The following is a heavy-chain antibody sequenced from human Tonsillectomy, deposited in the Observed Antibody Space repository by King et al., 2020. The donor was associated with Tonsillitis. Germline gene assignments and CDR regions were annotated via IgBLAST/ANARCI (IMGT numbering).Heavy chain of an antibody. D-gene: IGHD3-10*01. CDR2: IYHSGST. CDR1: GYSISSGYY. V-gene: IGHV4-38-2*02. Sequence: QLQESGPGLVKPSETLSLTCAVSGYSISSGYYWGWIRQPPGKGLEWIGSIYHSGSTYYNPSLKSRVTISVDTSKNQFSLKLSSVTAADTAVYYWARESGSYYNGPFDYWGQGTLVTVSS. J-gene: IGHJ4*02. CDR3: ARESGSYYNGPFDY.